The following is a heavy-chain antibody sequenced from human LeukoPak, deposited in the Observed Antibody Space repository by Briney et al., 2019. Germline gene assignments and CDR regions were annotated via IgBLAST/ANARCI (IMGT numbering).Heavy chain of an antibody. V-gene: IGHV1-18*01. CDR3: ARSITIFGVGPGY. J-gene: IGHJ4*02. Sequence: ASVKVSCKASGYTFSSYGINWVRQAPGQGLEWMGWISVINNGNTRYAQNFQGRVTMTTDTSTSTAYMELRSLRSDDTAVYYCARSITIFGVGPGYWGQGTLVTVSS. CDR2: ISVINNGNT. CDR1: GYTFSSYG. D-gene: IGHD3-3*01.